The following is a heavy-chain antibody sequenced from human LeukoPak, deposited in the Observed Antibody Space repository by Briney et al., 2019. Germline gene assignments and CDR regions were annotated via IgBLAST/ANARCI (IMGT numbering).Heavy chain of an antibody. D-gene: IGHD5-12*01. J-gene: IGHJ4*02. CDR1: GDSVSSNSAA. Sequence: SQTLSLTCAISGDSVSSNSAAWHWFRHSPSRGLEWLGRKYYDSNKWNLDYAESVKSRIIINTDTSKNQLSMQLNSVTPEDTAVYYCARRRDYGYDGYFDSWGQGILVTVSS. V-gene: IGHV6-1*01. CDR3: ARRRDYGYDGYFDS. CDR2: KYYDSNKWNL.